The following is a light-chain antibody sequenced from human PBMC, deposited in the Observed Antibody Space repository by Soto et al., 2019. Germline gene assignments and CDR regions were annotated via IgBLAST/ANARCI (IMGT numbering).Light chain of an antibody. Sequence: QSVLTQPPSVSGAPGQRVPISCTGSSSNIGAGYYVHWYQQLPGTAPKLLIYGNSNRPSWVPDRFSGSKSGTSASLAITGLQAEDEADYYCQSYDSSLSGVVFGGGTKLTVL. V-gene: IGLV1-40*01. CDR2: GNS. J-gene: IGLJ2*01. CDR3: QSYDSSLSGVV. CDR1: SSNIGAGYY.